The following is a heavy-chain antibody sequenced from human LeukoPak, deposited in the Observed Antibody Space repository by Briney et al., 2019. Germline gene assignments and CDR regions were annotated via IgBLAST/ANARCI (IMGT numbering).Heavy chain of an antibody. J-gene: IGHJ5*02. CDR2: IYTSGST. Sequence: SETLSLTCTVSGGSISSYYWSWIRQPAGKGLEWIGRIYTSGSTNYNPSLKSRVTMSVDTSKNQFSLKLSSVTAADTAVYYCARDLGCSSTSCPNWFDPWGQGTLVTVSS. D-gene: IGHD2-2*01. CDR1: GGSISSYY. CDR3: ARDLGCSSTSCPNWFDP. V-gene: IGHV4-4*07.